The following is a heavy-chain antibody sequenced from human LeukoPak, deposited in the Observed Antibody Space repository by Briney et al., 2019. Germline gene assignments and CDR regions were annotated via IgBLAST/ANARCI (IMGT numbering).Heavy chain of an antibody. V-gene: IGHV4-59*01. D-gene: IGHD6-19*01. J-gene: IGHJ6*03. CDR2: IYYSGST. CDR1: GGSISSYY. Sequence: SETLSLTCTVSGGSISSYYRSWIRQPPGKGLEWIGYIYYSGSTNYNPSLKSRVTISVDTSKNQFSLKLSSVTAADTAVYYCARGTSGWQYYYYYYYMDVWGKGTTVTVSS. CDR3: ARGTSGWQYYYYYYYMDV.